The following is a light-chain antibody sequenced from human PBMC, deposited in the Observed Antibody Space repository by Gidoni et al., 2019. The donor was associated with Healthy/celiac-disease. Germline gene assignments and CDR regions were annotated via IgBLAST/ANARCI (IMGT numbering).Light chain of an antibody. CDR2: AAS. V-gene: IGKV1-27*01. Sequence: DIQMTQSPSSLSASVGDRVHITCRASQGISNYLAWYQQKPGKVPKLLIYAASTLQSGVPSRFSGSGSGTDFTLTISSLQPEDVATYYCQKYNSAPPLTFGGGTKVEIK. J-gene: IGKJ4*01. CDR1: QGISNY. CDR3: QKYNSAPPLT.